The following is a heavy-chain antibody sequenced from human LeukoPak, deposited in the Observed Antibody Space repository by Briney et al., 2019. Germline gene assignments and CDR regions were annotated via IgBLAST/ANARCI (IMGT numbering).Heavy chain of an antibody. CDR3: ARDWNRYCSGGSCSYFDY. V-gene: IGHV3-30*04. J-gene: IGHJ4*02. Sequence: GGSLRLSCAASGFTFSSYAMHWVRQAPGKGLEWVAVISYDGSNKYYADSVKGRFTISRDNSKNTLYLQMNSLRAEDTAVYYCARDWNRYCSGGSCSYFDYWGQGTLVTVSS. CDR2: ISYDGSNK. CDR1: GFTFSSYA. D-gene: IGHD2-15*01.